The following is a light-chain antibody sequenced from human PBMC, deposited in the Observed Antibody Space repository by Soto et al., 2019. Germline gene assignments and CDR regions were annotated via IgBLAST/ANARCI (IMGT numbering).Light chain of an antibody. V-gene: IGLV2-14*01. CDR3: SSYTGTSTPYI. Sequence: QSALTQPASVSGSPGQSITISCSGSISDVGGYNYVSWYQQHPGKAPKPMIYYVSNRPSGVSKRFSGYESGNTASLTISRRQAEDEDDYSSSSYTGTSTPYIFGTGTKVTVL. J-gene: IGLJ1*01. CDR2: YVS. CDR1: ISDVGGYNY.